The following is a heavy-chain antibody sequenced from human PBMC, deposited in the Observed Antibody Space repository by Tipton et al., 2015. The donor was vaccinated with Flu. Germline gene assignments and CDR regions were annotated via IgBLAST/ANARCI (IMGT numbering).Heavy chain of an antibody. CDR3: ARDASYTTGPDF. V-gene: IGHV3-48*03. Sequence: GSLRLSCAASGFTFSSYEMSWVRQAPGKGLEWISYIGLSGSPIYYADSVKGRFTISRDNAKKSLYLQMNSLRADDTALYYCARDASYTTGPDFWGQGTLVTVSS. J-gene: IGHJ4*02. CDR1: GFTFSSYE. D-gene: IGHD1-1*01. CDR2: IGLSGSPI.